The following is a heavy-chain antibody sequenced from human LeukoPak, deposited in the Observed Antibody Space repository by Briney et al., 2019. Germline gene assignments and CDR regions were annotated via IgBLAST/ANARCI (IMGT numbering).Heavy chain of an antibody. J-gene: IGHJ5*02. Sequence: GGSLRLSCAASGFTFSSYWMSWVRQAPGKGLEWVANIKQDGSEKYYVDSVKGRFTISRDNAKNSLYLQMNSLRAEDTAVYYCARVAGSYSSGWYRHWFDPWGQGTLVTVSS. D-gene: IGHD6-19*01. CDR1: GFTFSSYW. CDR2: IKQDGSEK. CDR3: ARVAGSYSSGWYRHWFDP. V-gene: IGHV3-7*01.